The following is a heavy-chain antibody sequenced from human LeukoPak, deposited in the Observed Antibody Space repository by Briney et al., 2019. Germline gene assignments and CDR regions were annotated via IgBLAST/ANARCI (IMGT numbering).Heavy chain of an antibody. CDR3: AREVWGPEY. Sequence: GDSPRLSCAASGFTFTKYWMTWVRQAPGKGLEWVGNIKQDGSDKNYMDSAKGRFTISRDNTKNSVYLQMSSLRAEDTAVYYCAREVWGPEYWGQGTLVTVSS. V-gene: IGHV3-7*01. CDR2: IKQDGSDK. D-gene: IGHD1-14*01. CDR1: GFTFTKYW. J-gene: IGHJ4*02.